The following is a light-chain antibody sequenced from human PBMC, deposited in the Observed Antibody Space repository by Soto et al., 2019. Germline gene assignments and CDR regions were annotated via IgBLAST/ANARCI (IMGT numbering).Light chain of an antibody. CDR1: SSDVGGYNF. V-gene: IGLV2-14*03. CDR2: DVS. CDR3: SSYASSSTVV. Sequence: QSALTQPASVSGSPGQSITISCTGTSSDVGGYNFVSWYQQHPGKAPKLMIDDVSSRPSGVSNRFSGSKSGNTASLTISGLQAEDEGDYYCSSYASSSTVVFDAGTKVTVL. J-gene: IGLJ3*02.